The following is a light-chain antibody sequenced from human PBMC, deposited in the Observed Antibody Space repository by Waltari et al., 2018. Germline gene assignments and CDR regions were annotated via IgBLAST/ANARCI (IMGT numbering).Light chain of an antibody. V-gene: IGKV3-15*01. J-gene: IGKJ2*01. Sequence: DIVMTQSPATLSVSPGERATLSCRASQSVGSNLAWYQQKPGQALRLLIFAASRRATGIPARVSGSGSGTEFTLTIGSLQSEDFAVYYCQQYNNWPPYTFGQGTKLEIK. CDR1: QSVGSN. CDR3: QQYNNWPPYT. CDR2: AAS.